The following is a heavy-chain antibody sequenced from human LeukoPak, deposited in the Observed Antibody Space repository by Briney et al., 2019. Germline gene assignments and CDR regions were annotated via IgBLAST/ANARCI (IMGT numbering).Heavy chain of an antibody. D-gene: IGHD6-19*01. CDR3: ASLAVAGTPDYYDY. Sequence: GTSVKVSCTASGYTFTGYYMHWVRQAPGQGLEWMGWINPNSGGTNYAQKFQGRVTMTRDTSISTAYMELSRLRSDDTAVYYCASLAVAGTPDYYDYWGQGTLVTVSS. CDR1: GYTFTGYY. CDR2: INPNSGGT. J-gene: IGHJ4*02. V-gene: IGHV1-2*02.